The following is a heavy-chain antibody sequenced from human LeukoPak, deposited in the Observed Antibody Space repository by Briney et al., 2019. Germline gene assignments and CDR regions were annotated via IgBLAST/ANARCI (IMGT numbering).Heavy chain of an antibody. J-gene: IGHJ3*02. CDR1: GYTFTSYA. V-gene: IGHV1-69*13. CDR2: IIPIFGTA. Sequence: SVRVSCKASGYTFTSYAMHWVRQAPGQRLEWMGGIIPIFGTANYAQKFQGRVTITADESTSTAYMELSSLRSEDTAVYYCARDQVGYYDSRGVFDIWGQGTMVTVSS. D-gene: IGHD3-22*01. CDR3: ARDQVGYYDSRGVFDI.